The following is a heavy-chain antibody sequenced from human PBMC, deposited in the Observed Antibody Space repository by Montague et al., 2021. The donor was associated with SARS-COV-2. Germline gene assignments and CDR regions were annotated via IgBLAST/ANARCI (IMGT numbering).Heavy chain of an antibody. CDR1: GGSISSSSYY. CDR2: IYYSGST. J-gene: IGHJ3*02. CDR3: ATYYDILTGYYIDAFDI. V-gene: IGHV4-39*01. D-gene: IGHD3-9*01. Sequence: SETLSLTCTVSGGSISSSSYYWGWTRQPPGKGLEWIGSIYYSGSTYYNPSLKSRVTISVDTPKNQFSLKLSSVTAADTAVYYCATYYDILTGYYIDAFDIWGQGTMVTVSS.